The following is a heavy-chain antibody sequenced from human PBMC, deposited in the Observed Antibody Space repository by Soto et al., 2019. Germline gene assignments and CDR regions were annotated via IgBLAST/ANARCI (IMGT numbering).Heavy chain of an antibody. CDR3: ARWTYYDSSGYYYVFDH. Sequence: PGGSLRLSCAASGFTFSTYGMHWVRQAPGKGLEWVAVMWFDGKHQYYADSVKGRFTISRDNSKNTLYLQMNSLRADDTALYYCARWTYYDSSGYYYVFDHWGQGT. V-gene: IGHV3-33*01. J-gene: IGHJ4*02. CDR1: GFTFSTYG. D-gene: IGHD3-22*01. CDR2: MWFDGKHQ.